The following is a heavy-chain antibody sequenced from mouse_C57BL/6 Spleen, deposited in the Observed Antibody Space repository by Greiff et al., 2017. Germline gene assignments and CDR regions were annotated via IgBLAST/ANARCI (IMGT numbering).Heavy chain of an antibody. V-gene: IGHV3-6*01. CDR2: ISYDGSN. Sequence: EVQLQESGPGLVKPSQSLSLTCSVTGYSITSGYYWNWIRQFPGNKLEWMGYISYDGSNNYNPSLKNRISITRDTSKNQFFLKLNSVTTEDTATYYCARERNDLGYFDYWGQGTTLTVSS. D-gene: IGHD2-4*01. J-gene: IGHJ2*01. CDR1: GYSITSGYY. CDR3: ARERNDLGYFDY.